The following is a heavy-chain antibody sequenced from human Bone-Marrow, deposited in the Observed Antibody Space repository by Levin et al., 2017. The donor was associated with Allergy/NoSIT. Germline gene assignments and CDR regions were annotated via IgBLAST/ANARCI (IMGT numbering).Heavy chain of an antibody. CDR3: AKNIIPGYSYINGFGLDH. CDR1: GFNFDDYA. Sequence: PGGSLRLSCAASGFNFDDYAMHWVRQAPGKGLEWVSLISWDGDDTYYTDFAKGRFTISRDNSKNSLYLQMNSLRGEDTALYFCAKNIIPGYSYINGFGLDHWGQGTLVTVSS. J-gene: IGHJ5*02. V-gene: IGHV3-43D*04. CDR2: ISWDGDDT. D-gene: IGHD5-18*01.